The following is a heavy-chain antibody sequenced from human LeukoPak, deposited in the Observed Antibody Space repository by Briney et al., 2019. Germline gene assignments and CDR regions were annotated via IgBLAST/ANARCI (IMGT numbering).Heavy chain of an antibody. D-gene: IGHD3-16*01. J-gene: IGHJ4*02. V-gene: IGHV3-15*07. CDR1: GFTFTNAW. CDR2: VKSKNDGGTV. CDR3: TSIVLGGICDH. Sequence: GGSLRLSCAASGFTFTNAWMNWVRQVPGKGLEWVGRVKSKNDGGTVDYAATVKGRFTISRDDSRNMLSLQMNSLKTEDTAVYYCTSIVLGGICDHWGQGILVTVSS.